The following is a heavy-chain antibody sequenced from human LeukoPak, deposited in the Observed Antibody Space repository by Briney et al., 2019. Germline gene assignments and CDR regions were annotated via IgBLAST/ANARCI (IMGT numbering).Heavy chain of an antibody. CDR2: ISGSGSGGST. D-gene: IGHD5-24*01. CDR1: GFTFSSSA. J-gene: IGHJ4*02. V-gene: IGHV3-23*01. CDR3: AKSGYNRFDY. Sequence: GGSLRLSCAASGFTFSSSAMSWVRQAPGKGLEWVASISGSGSGGSTYYADSVKGRFTISRDNSKNTLYLQMNSLIAEDTAVYYCAKSGYNRFDYWGQGTRVTVSS.